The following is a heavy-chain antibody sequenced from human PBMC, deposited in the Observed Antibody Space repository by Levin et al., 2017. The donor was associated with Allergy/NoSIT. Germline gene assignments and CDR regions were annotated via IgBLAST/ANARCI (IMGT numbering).Heavy chain of an antibody. CDR1: GFTFGTYW. D-gene: IGHD6-19*01. V-gene: IGHV3-7*04. CDR2: LNQDGTKE. J-gene: IGHJ3*02. CDR3: ARGTYSSGWYPDTFDI. Sequence: GGSLRLSCVASGFTFGTYWMSWVRQDPGKGLEWVANLNQDGTKEYYVSSMKGRFTVSRDNAKNSLYLQMNSLKVEDTAVYYCARGTYSSGWYPDTFDIWGQGTMVTFSS.